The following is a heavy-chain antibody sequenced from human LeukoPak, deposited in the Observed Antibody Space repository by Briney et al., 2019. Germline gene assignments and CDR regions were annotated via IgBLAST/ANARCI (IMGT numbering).Heavy chain of an antibody. CDR3: ASGGSVGPLVAATLLYYYYGMDV. Sequence: SETLSLTCTGSGGSISSSSYYWGWIRQPPGKWLEWIGSIYYSGSTYYNRPLKSRVTISVDTSKNQFSLKLRSVTAADTAVYYCASGGSVGPLVAATLLYYYYGMDVWGQGTTVTVSS. CDR2: IYYSGST. V-gene: IGHV4-39*01. D-gene: IGHD2-15*01. CDR1: GGSISSSSYY. J-gene: IGHJ6*02.